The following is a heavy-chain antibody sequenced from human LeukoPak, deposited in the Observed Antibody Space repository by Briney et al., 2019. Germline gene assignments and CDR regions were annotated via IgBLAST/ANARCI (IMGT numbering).Heavy chain of an antibody. Sequence: GGSLRLSCAASGFTFSSYWMNWARQAPGKGLEWVASINHNGSVNYYVDSVKGRFTISRDNAKNSLYLQMNSLRAEDTALYYCAKGRGYHFDYWGQGTLVTVSS. V-gene: IGHV3-7*03. J-gene: IGHJ4*02. CDR1: GFTFSSYW. CDR3: AKGRGYHFDY. D-gene: IGHD3-22*01. CDR2: INHNGSVN.